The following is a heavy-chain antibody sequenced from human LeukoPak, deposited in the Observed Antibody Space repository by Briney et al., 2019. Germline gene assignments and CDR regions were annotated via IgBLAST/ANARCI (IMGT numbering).Heavy chain of an antibody. J-gene: IGHJ4*02. CDR3: ARGGSYYYFDY. Sequence: SETLSPTCTVSGGSISSYYWSWIRQPPGKGLEWIGYIYYSGSTNYNPSLKSRVTISVDTSKNQFSLKLSSVTAADTAVYYCARGGSYYYFDYWGQGTLVTVSS. V-gene: IGHV4-59*01. CDR2: IYYSGST. CDR1: GGSISSYY. D-gene: IGHD1-26*01.